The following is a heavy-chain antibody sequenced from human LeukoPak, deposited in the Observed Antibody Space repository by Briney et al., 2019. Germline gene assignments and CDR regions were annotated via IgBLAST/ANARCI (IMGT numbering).Heavy chain of an antibody. V-gene: IGHV1-2*02. CDR2: INPNSGGT. CDR1: GYTFTGYY. J-gene: IGHJ6*02. D-gene: IGHD3-9*01. Sequence: ASVKVSCKASGYTFTGYYMHWVGQAPGQGREGMGWINPNSGGTNYAQKSQGRVTMTRDTSISTAYMELSRLRSDDTAVYYCARSHRTYYDILTDKSMDVWGQGTTVTVSS. CDR3: ARSHRTYYDILTDKSMDV.